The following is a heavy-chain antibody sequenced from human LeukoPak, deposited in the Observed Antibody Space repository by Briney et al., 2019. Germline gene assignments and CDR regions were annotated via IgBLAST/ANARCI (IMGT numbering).Heavy chain of an antibody. D-gene: IGHD3-10*01. CDR3: ARDQQVGGNYYYLDY. Sequence: GRSLRLSCAASGFSFSDYSMHWVRQAPGKGLEWVAFISYDGHYKYYADSVNGRFTISRDNSKNTLYLQMNSLRPEDTAVYFCARDQQVGGNYYYLDYWGQGSLVTVSS. V-gene: IGHV3-30*04. J-gene: IGHJ4*02. CDR2: ISYDGHYK. CDR1: GFSFSDYS.